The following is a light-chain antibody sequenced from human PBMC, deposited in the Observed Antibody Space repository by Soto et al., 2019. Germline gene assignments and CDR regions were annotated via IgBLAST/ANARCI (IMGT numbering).Light chain of an antibody. V-gene: IGLV3-21*02. CDR1: DIGRKS. J-gene: IGLJ3*02. Sequence: SYVLTQPPSVSVAPGQTARITCGGNDIGRKSVHWYQQKAGQAPVLVVYDDSDRPSGSPERISGSNSGNTATLTISRVAAGDEADYYCQVWDGDSDHRVFGGGTKLTVL. CDR2: DDS. CDR3: QVWDGDSDHRV.